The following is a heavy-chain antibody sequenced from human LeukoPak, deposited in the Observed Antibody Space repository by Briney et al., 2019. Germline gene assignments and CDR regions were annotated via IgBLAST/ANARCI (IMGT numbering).Heavy chain of an antibody. CDR3: ARDLSGVGIEAY. CDR1: GFTFSSYT. Sequence: EGSLRLSCAASGFTFSSYTMHWARQAPGKGLEWVTVISSDGSNKYYSDSVMGRFTISRDNSKNTLYLQMNSLRFEDMAVYYCARDLSGVGIEAYWGQGTLVTVSS. J-gene: IGHJ4*02. CDR2: ISSDGSNK. V-gene: IGHV3-30*04. D-gene: IGHD2-15*01.